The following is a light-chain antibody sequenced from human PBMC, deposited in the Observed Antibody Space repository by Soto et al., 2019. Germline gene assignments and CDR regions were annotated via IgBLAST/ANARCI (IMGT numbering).Light chain of an antibody. Sequence: EIVMTQSPATLSVSPGERATLSCRASQTVKSNLAWYQQKPGQAPRLLIYGASTRATGIPGRFSGSGSGTEFTLTISNLQSEDFAVYYCQQYNNWPPYTFGQGTKLEIK. CDR2: GAS. CDR3: QQYNNWPPYT. V-gene: IGKV3-15*01. J-gene: IGKJ2*01. CDR1: QTVKSN.